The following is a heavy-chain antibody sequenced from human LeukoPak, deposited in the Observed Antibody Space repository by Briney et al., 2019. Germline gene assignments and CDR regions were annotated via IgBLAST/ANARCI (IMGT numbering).Heavy chain of an antibody. J-gene: IGHJ6*02. CDR2: ISYDGSNK. D-gene: IGHD3-3*01. Sequence: GRSLRLSCAASGFTFSSYAMHWVRQAPGKGLEWVAVISYDGSNKYYADSVKGRFTISRDNSKNTLYLQMNSPRAEDTAVYYCARGYYDFWSGYRNYYYYYGMDVWGQGTTVTVSS. CDR3: ARGYYDFWSGYRNYYYYYGMDV. CDR1: GFTFSSYA. V-gene: IGHV3-30-3*01.